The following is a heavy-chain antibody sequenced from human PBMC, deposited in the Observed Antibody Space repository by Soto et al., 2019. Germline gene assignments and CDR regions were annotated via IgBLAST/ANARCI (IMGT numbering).Heavy chain of an antibody. V-gene: IGHV3-49*03. CDR1: GFTLGDYA. Sequence: PGGSLRLSCTASGFTLGDYAMSWFRQAPGKGLEWVGFIRSKAYGGTTEYAASVKGRLTISRDDSKSIAYLQMNGLKTDDTAVYYCTIDCSSTSCDIYYYGMDVRGQGTTVTVSS. CDR2: IRSKAYGGTT. CDR3: TIDCSSTSCDIYYYGMDV. D-gene: IGHD2-2*01. J-gene: IGHJ6*02.